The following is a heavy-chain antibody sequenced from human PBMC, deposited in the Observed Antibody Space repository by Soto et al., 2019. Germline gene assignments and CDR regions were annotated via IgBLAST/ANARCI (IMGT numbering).Heavy chain of an antibody. V-gene: IGHV1-69*12. CDR3: ARDPTYSNNGVVFPAKYGMDV. J-gene: IGHJ6*02. CDR1: GGTFSNYA. CDR2: IIPIFGRA. D-gene: IGHD2-15*01. Sequence: QLQLVQSGAEVTRPGSSVKVSCKASGGTFSNYAFSWVRQAPGQGLEYMGGIIPIFGRANYAQKFQGRVTITGDESRNTGYMGLSSLKPEDRAVYYCARDPTYSNNGVVFPAKYGMDVWGQGTTVTVSS.